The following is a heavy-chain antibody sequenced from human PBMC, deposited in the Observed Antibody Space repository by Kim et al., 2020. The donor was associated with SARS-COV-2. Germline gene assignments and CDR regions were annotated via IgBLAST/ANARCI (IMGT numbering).Heavy chain of an antibody. D-gene: IGHD3-22*01. Sequence: GGSLRLSCVASGFTFRNYAMHWVRQAPGKGLEWVAIISYDGNNKYGDSVKGRFTISRDISKNTLYLHLSSLRTEDTAVYYCARDWIDYDSSGFDYWGQGT. CDR3: ARDWIDYDSSGFDY. CDR1: GFTFRNYA. CDR2: ISYDGNNK. V-gene: IGHV3-30*04. J-gene: IGHJ4*02.